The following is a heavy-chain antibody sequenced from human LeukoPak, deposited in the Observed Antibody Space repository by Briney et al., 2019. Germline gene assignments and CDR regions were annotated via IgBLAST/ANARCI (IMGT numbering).Heavy chain of an antibody. V-gene: IGHV3-30*03. J-gene: IGHJ4*02. D-gene: IGHD3-22*01. Sequence: GGSLRLSCAASGFTFSSYGMHWVRQAPGKGLEWVAVISYDGSNKYYADSVKGRFTISRDNSKNTLYLQMNSLRAEDTAVYYCARDGLESYYDSSGYFDYWGQGTLVTVSS. CDR3: ARDGLESYYDSSGYFDY. CDR1: GFTFSSYG. CDR2: ISYDGSNK.